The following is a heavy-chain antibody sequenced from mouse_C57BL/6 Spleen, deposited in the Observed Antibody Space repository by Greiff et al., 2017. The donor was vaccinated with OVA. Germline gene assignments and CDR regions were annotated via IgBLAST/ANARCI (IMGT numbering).Heavy chain of an antibody. D-gene: IGHD1-1*01. CDR2: ISSGSSTI. J-gene: IGHJ2*01. Sequence: EVTLVESGGGLVKPGGSLKLSCAASGFTFSDYGMHWVRQAPEKGLEWVAYISSGSSTIYYADTVKGRFTISRDNAKNTLFLQMTSLRSEDTAMYYCARGGSSYEEYFDYWGQGTTLTVSS. CDR1: GFTFSDYG. V-gene: IGHV5-17*01. CDR3: ARGGSSYEEYFDY.